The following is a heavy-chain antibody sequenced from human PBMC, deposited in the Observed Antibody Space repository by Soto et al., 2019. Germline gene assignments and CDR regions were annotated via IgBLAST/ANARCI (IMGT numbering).Heavy chain of an antibody. CDR1: GFTFSSYA. J-gene: IGHJ6*02. D-gene: IGHD3-10*01. CDR3: AKVSHPMVGGPPYRYYGMDV. Sequence: QTGGSLRLSCAAAGFTFSSYAMSWVRQAPGKGLEWVSAISGSGDSAYYADSVKGRFTISGDNSKNTLYLQRNSLRAEDPAVYYCAKVSHPMVGGPPYRYYGMDVWGQGTTVTVSS. CDR2: ISGSGDSA. V-gene: IGHV3-23*01.